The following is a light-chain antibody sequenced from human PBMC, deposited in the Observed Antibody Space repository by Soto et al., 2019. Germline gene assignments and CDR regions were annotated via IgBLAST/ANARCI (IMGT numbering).Light chain of an antibody. Sequence: QSALTQPASVSGSPGQSITISCTGTSSDVGSYNLVSWYQQHPGKAPKLMIYEGSKRPSGVSNRFSGSKSGNTASLTSSGLQAEDEADYYCCSYAGSITPYVFGTGTKLTVL. J-gene: IGLJ1*01. CDR2: EGS. V-gene: IGLV2-23*01. CDR3: CSYAGSITPYV. CDR1: SSDVGSYNL.